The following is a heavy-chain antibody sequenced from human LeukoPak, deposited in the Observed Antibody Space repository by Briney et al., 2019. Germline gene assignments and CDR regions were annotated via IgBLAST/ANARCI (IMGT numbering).Heavy chain of an antibody. CDR1: GFTFRRSA. J-gene: IGHJ6*02. CDR3: ARAPYYYDSSGYYPTNDYYDYDMDV. V-gene: IGHV3-64*04. CDR2: ISSNGGST. D-gene: IGHD3-22*01. Sequence: PGGSLRLSCSASGFTFRRSAMHWVRQAPGRGLEYVSAISSNGGSTYYADSVKGRYTNSRDNSKNTLYLQMNSLRAEDTAVYYCARAPYYYDSSGYYPTNDYYDYDMDVWGQGTTVTASS.